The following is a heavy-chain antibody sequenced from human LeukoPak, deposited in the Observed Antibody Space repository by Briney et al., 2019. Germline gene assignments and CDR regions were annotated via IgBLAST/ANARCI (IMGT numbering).Heavy chain of an antibody. J-gene: IGHJ4*02. CDR1: GFTLSDYY. V-gene: IGHV3-11*04. CDR2: ISSSGSTI. CDR3: ARAYGVCYYFDY. D-gene: IGHD2-8*01. Sequence: GGSLRLSCAASGFTLSDYYMSWIRQAPGQGLEWVSYISSSGSTIYYADSVKGRFTISRDNAKNSLYLQMNSLRAEDTAVYYCARAYGVCYYFDYWGQGTLVTVSS.